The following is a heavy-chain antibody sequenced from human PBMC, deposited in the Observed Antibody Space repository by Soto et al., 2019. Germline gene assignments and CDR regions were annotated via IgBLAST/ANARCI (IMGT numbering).Heavy chain of an antibody. CDR1: GYTFTSYA. CDR3: EVLSSRAPPEFDY. CDR2: INTNTGNP. J-gene: IGHJ4*02. Sequence: ASVKVSCKASGYTFTSYAMNWVRQAPGQGLEWMGWINTNTGNPTYAQGFTGRFVFSLDTSVSTAYLQISSLKAEDTAVYYCEVLSSRAPPEFDYWGQGTLVTVSS. V-gene: IGHV7-4-1*02.